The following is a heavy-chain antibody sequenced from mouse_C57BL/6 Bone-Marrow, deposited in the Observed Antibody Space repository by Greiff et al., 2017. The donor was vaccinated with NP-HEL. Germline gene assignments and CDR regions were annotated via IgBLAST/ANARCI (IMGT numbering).Heavy chain of an antibody. CDR1: GYSITSGYY. CDR2: ISYDGSN. Sequence: DVKLVESGPGLVKPSQSLSLTCSVTGYSITSGYYWNWIRQFPGNKLEWMGYISYDGSNNYNPSLKNRISITRDTSKNQFFLKLNSVTTEDTATYYCARVWYFDVWGTGTTVTVTS. CDR3: ARVWYFDV. J-gene: IGHJ1*03. V-gene: IGHV3-6*01.